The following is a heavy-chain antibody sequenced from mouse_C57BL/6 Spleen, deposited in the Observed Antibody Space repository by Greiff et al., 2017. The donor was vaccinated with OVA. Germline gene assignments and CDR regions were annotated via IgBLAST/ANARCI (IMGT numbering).Heavy chain of an antibody. CDR3: ARNEAYYSNYGAY. D-gene: IGHD2-5*01. V-gene: IGHV2-2*01. J-gene: IGHJ3*01. CDR1: GFSLTSYG. CDR2: IWRGGST. Sequence: QVQLQQSGPGLVQPSQSLSFTCTVSGFSLTSYGVHWVRQSPGKGLEWLGVIWRGGSTDYNAAFISRLSISKDNTKSQVFFKMNSLQADDTAIYYCARNEAYYSNYGAYWGQGTLVTVSA.